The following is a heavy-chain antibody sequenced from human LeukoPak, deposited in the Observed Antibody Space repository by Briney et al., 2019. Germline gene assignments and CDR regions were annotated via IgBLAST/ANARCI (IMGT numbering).Heavy chain of an antibody. D-gene: IGHD2-2*01. CDR2: ISSSSSTI. Sequence: GGSLRLSCAASGFTFSSYSMNWVRQAPGKGLEWVSYISSSSSTIYYADSVKGRFTISRDNAKNSLYLQMNSLRAEDTAVYYCAREDKPAATTMFDYWGRGTLVTVSS. CDR1: GFTFSSYS. CDR3: AREDKPAATTMFDY. V-gene: IGHV3-48*04. J-gene: IGHJ4*02.